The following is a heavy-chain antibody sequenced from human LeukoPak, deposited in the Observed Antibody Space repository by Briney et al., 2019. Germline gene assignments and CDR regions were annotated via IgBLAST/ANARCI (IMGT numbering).Heavy chain of an antibody. Sequence: HPGRSLRLSCAASGLTFSSYGMHWVRQAPGKGLEWVAVISYDGSNKYYADSVKGRFTISRDNSKNTLYLQMNSLRAEDTAVYYCARVGIAYYYDSSGYYTDFWGQGTLVTVSS. V-gene: IGHV3-30*03. D-gene: IGHD3-22*01. CDR3: ARVGIAYYYDSSGYYTDF. CDR2: ISYDGSNK. J-gene: IGHJ4*02. CDR1: GLTFSSYG.